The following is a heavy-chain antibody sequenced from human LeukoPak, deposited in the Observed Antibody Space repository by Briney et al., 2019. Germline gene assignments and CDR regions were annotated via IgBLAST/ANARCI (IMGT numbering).Heavy chain of an antibody. D-gene: IGHD6-19*01. CDR3: ARGDEQWLPLGPYDY. CDR2: INPNSGGT. V-gene: IGHV1-2*04. Sequence: GASVKVSCKASGYTFTGYYMHWVRQAPGQGLEWMGWINPNSGGTNYAQKFQGWVTMTRDTSISTAYMELSRLRSDDTAVYYCARGDEQWLPLGPYDYWGQGTLVTVSS. J-gene: IGHJ4*02. CDR1: GYTFTGYY.